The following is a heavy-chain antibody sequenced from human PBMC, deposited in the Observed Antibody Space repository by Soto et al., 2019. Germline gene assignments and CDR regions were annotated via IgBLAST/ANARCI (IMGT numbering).Heavy chain of an antibody. V-gene: IGHV4-59*01. J-gene: IGHJ4*02. D-gene: IGHD3-10*01. Sequence: SETLSLTCTVSGGSISSYYWSWIRQPRGKGLEWIGYIYYSGSTNYNPSLKSRVNVSVDTSKNQFSLKLGFVTAADTAVYYWARSNYYGSGGYYPGLRYWGQGTLVTVSS. CDR3: ARSNYYGSGGYYPGLRY. CDR2: IYYSGST. CDR1: GGSISSYY.